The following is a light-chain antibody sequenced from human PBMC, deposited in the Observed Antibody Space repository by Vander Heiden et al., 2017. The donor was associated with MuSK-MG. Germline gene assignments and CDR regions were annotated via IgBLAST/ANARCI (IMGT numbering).Light chain of an antibody. CDR2: AAS. V-gene: IGKV1-39*01. CDR1: QSISSY. J-gene: IGKJ1*01. Sequence: DIQMTPSPSSLSASVGDRVTITCRASQSISSYLNWYQQKPGKAPKLLIYAASSLQSGVPARCSGSGSGTDFTLTISSLQPEDFATDYCQQSYRTPRTCGQGTKVEIK. CDR3: QQSYRTPRT.